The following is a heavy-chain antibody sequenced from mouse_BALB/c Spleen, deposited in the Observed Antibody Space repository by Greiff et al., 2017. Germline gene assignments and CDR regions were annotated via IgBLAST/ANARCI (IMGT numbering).Heavy chain of an antibody. CDR3: ARTTTVVATMDY. Sequence: VHVKQSGPELVKPGASVKMSCKASGYTFTSYVMHWVKQKPGQGLEWIGYINPYNDGTKYNEKFKGKATLTSDKSSSTAYMELSSLTSEDSAVYYCARTTTVVATMDYWGQGTSVTVSS. CDR2: INPYNDGT. V-gene: IGHV1-14*01. J-gene: IGHJ4*01. D-gene: IGHD1-1*01. CDR1: GYTFTSYV.